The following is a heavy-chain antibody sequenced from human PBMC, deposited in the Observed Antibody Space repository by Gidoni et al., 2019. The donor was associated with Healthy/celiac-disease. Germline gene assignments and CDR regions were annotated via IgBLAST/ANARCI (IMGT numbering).Heavy chain of an antibody. CDR2: INPNSGGT. CDR1: GYTFTGYY. J-gene: IGHJ4*02. Sequence: QVQLVQSGAEVKKPGASVKVSCKASGYTFTGYYMHWVRQAPGQGLEWMGRINPNSGGTNYAQKFQGRVTMTRDTSISTAYMELSRLRSDDTAVYYCARGGYDILTGYYSTEYFDYWGQGTLVTVSS. D-gene: IGHD3-9*01. CDR3: ARGGYDILTGYYSTEYFDY. V-gene: IGHV1-2*06.